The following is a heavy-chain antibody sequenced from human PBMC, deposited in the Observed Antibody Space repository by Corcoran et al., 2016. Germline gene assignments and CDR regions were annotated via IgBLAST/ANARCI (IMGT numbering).Heavy chain of an antibody. D-gene: IGHD3-22*01. V-gene: IGHV4-34*01. CDR1: GGSFSGYY. CDR2: INHSGST. J-gene: IGHJ4*02. Sequence: QVQLQQWGAGLLKPSETLSLTCAVYGGSFSGYYWSWIRQPPGKGLEWIGEINHSGSTNYNPSLKSRVTISVDTSKNQFSLKLSSVTAADTAVYYCARGYYYDSSGRLDYWGQGTLVTVSS. CDR3: ARGYYYDSSGRLDY.